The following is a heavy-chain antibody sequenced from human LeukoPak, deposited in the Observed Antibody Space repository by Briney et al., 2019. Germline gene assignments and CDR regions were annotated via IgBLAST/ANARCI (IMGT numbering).Heavy chain of an antibody. CDR1: GYTFTGYY. CDR3: ARDAAVSATAVYFDY. Sequence: ASVKVSCKASGYTFTGYYMHWVRQAPGQGLEWMGWINPNSGGTNYAQKFQGWVTMTRDTSISTAYMELSRLRSDDTAVNYCARDAAVSATAVYFDYWGQGTLVTVSS. V-gene: IGHV1-2*04. J-gene: IGHJ4*02. D-gene: IGHD6-13*01. CDR2: INPNSGGT.